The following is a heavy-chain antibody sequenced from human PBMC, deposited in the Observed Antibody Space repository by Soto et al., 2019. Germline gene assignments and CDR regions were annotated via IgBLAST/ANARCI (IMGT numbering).Heavy chain of an antibody. CDR2: IYYSGST. J-gene: IGHJ5*02. CDR3: APGQDYSNYWFDP. CDR1: GGSISSGDYY. D-gene: IGHD4-4*01. V-gene: IGHV4-30-4*01. Sequence: PSETLSLTCTVSGGSISSGDYYWSWIRQPPGKGLECIGYIYYSGSTYYNPSLKSRVTISVDTSKNQFSLKLSSVTAADTAVYYCAPGQDYSNYWFDPWGQGTLVTSP.